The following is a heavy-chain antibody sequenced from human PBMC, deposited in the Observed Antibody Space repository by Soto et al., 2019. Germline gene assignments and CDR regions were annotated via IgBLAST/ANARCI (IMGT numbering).Heavy chain of an antibody. CDR1: GFTFSDYW. CDR2: IKQDGSDK. V-gene: IGHV3-7*05. CDR3: ARCGISTTWCH. Sequence: GGSLRLSCVASGFTFSDYWMSWVRQAPGKGLEWVANIKQDGSDKYYVDSVKGRFTISRDNTKNSLYLQMNSLRADDTALYYCARCGISTTWCHWGQGTLVTVSS. D-gene: IGHD1-26*01. J-gene: IGHJ4*02.